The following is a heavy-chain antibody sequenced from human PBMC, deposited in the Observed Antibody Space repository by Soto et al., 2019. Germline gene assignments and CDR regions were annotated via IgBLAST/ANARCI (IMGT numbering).Heavy chain of an antibody. J-gene: IGHJ4*02. D-gene: IGHD1-26*01. CDR1: GFTFSSYS. CDR3: ARDFAWAFDY. V-gene: IGHV3-48*02. CDR2: TSTNSRTI. Sequence: EVQLVESGGGLVQPGGSLRLSCVASGFTFSSYSMNWVRQAPGKGLEWVSYTSTNSRTIHYADSVKGRFTISRDNAKNSPYLQMNSLRDEDTAVYYCARDFAWAFDYWGQGTLLTVSP.